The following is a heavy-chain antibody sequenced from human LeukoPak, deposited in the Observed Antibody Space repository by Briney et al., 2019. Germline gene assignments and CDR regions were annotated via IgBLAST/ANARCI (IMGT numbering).Heavy chain of an antibody. CDR2: IYNSGST. CDR1: GGSLSILY. CDR3: TRDRELGF. V-gene: IGHV4-59*01. D-gene: IGHD1-26*01. J-gene: IGHJ4*02. Sequence: SETLSLTCTVSGGSLSILYWNWVRQPPGKGLEWIGSIYNSGSTTYNPSLKSRVTISGDTSKNQFSLKLSSVTAADTAVYYCTRDRELGFWGQGTLVTVSS.